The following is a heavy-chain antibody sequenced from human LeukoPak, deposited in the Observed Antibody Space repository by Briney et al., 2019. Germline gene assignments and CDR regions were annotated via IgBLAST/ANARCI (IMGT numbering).Heavy chain of an antibody. CDR2: ISGSGGSA. J-gene: IGHJ4*02. Sequence: GGSLRLSCAASGFTFTSYAMSWVRQAPGKGLEWVSAISGSGGSAYYADPVKGRFTISRDNSKNTLYLQMNSLRAEDTAVYYCAKEKDSRGYFDYWGQGTLVTVSS. V-gene: IGHV3-23*01. D-gene: IGHD3-22*01. CDR1: GFTFTSYA. CDR3: AKEKDSRGYFDY.